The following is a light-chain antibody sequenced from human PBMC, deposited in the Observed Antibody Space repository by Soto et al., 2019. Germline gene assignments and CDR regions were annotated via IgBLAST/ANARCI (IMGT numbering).Light chain of an antibody. CDR2: DGD. Sequence: QSALTQPASVSGSPGQSITISCTGTSSDAGSSNLLSWYQQHPGKAPKLMIYDGDKRPSGVSSRFSASRSGNTASLTISGLQAEDEADYYCCAYASTHLVFGGGTKLTVL. CDR1: SSDAGSSNL. J-gene: IGLJ2*01. CDR3: CAYASTHLV. V-gene: IGLV2-23*01.